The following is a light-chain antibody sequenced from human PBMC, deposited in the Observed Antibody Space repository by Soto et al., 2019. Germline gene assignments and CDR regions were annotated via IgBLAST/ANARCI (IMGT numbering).Light chain of an antibody. V-gene: IGKV3-15*01. J-gene: IGKJ2*01. CDR2: GAS. CDR1: QSVDIN. Sequence: EIVLTQSPATPSVSPGERVTLSCRASQSVDINLAWYQQKPGQAPRLLIYGASTRATDMSGTFSGRGSGTEFTLTINNLRPEDFAVYYCQQGSNGYTFGQGTKLEIK. CDR3: QQGSNGYT.